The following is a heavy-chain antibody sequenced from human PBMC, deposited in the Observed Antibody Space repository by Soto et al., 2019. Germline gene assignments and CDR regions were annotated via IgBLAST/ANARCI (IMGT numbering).Heavy chain of an antibody. D-gene: IGHD2-8*02. Sequence: SETLSLTCAVYGGSFSGYYWTWIRQPPGTGLEWIGEINHSGSTNYNPSLKSRVTISVDTSKNQFSLKLTSVTAADTAVYYCARDKITGRFDYWGQGTQVTVSS. CDR1: GGSFSGYY. V-gene: IGHV4-34*01. CDR3: ARDKITGRFDY. CDR2: INHSGST. J-gene: IGHJ4*02.